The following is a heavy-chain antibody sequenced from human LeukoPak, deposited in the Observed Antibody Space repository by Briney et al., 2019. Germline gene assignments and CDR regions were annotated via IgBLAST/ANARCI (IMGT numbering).Heavy chain of an antibody. J-gene: IGHJ4*02. D-gene: IGHD1-1*01. CDR1: GYTFTSYA. Sequence: GASVKVSCKASGYTFTSYAMHWVRRAPGQRLEWMGWTNAGNGDTKYSQKFQGRVTIARDTSASTAFLELSSLTSEDTAVYYCARDRGGTGDFDYWGQGTLVTVSS. V-gene: IGHV1-3*01. CDR3: ARDRGGTGDFDY. CDR2: TNAGNGDT.